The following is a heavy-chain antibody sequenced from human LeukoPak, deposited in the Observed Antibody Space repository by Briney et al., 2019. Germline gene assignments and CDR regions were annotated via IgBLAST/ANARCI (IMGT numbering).Heavy chain of an antibody. CDR3: ARGYCSSTSCANYYYYGMDV. J-gene: IGHJ6*04. Sequence: GASVKVSRKASGYTFTSYYMHWVRQAPGQGLEWMGIINPSGGSTSYAQKFQGRVTMTRDTSTSTVYMELSSLRSADTAVYYCARGYCSSTSCANYYYYGMDVWGEGTTVTVSS. D-gene: IGHD2-2*01. CDR2: INPSGGST. V-gene: IGHV1-46*01. CDR1: GYTFTSYY.